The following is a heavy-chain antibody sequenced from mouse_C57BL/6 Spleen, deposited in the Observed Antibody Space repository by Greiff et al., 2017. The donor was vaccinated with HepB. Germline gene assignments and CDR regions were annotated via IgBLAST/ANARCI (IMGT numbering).Heavy chain of an antibody. CDR1: GFTFSSYA. J-gene: IGHJ2*01. CDR3: TRDPLLLGFDY. Sequence: DVHLVESGEGLVKPGGSLKLSCAASGFTFSSYAMSWVRQTPEKRLEWVAYISSGGDYIYYADTVKGRFTISRDNARNTLYLQMSSLKSEDTAMYYCTRDPLLLGFDYWGQGTTLTVSS. CDR2: ISSGGDYI. D-gene: IGHD1-1*01. V-gene: IGHV5-9-1*02.